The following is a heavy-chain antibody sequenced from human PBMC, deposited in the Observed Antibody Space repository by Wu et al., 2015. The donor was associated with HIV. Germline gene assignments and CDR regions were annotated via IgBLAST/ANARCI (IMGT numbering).Heavy chain of an antibody. CDR1: GVSFSHFA. J-gene: IGHJ4*02. D-gene: IGHD1-26*01. Sequence: QVRLMQSGAEVKKPGSSVKISCKTSGVSFSHFAVNWVRQAPGQRLEWLGGTIPHFGVINPAQKFKDRLRLTADASTTTVYMDLSGLEFADTAVYYCARDRGSWNSYDYWGQGTLVTVSS. V-gene: IGHV1-69*12. CDR2: TIPHFGVI. CDR3: ARDRGSWNSYDY.